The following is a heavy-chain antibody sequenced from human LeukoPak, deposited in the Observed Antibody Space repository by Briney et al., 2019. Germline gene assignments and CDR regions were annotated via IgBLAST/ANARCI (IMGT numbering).Heavy chain of an antibody. CDR3: AKAPLSGWYTLYFDY. J-gene: IGHJ4*02. CDR1: GFTFSGYA. D-gene: IGHD6-19*01. V-gene: IGHV3-23*01. Sequence: GGSLRLSCAASGFTFSGYAMSWVRQAPGKGLEWVSAISGSGGSTYYADSVKGRFTISRDNSRNTLYLQMNSLRAEDTAVYYCAKAPLSGWYTLYFDYWGQGTLVTVSS. CDR2: ISGSGGST.